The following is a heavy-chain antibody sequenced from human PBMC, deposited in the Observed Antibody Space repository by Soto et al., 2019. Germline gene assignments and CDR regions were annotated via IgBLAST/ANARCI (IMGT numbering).Heavy chain of an antibody. CDR1: GFTFSSYA. V-gene: IGHV3-23*01. CDR2: ISGSGGST. J-gene: IGHJ4*02. D-gene: IGHD3-22*01. Sequence: GGSLRLSCAASGFTFSSYAMSWVRQAPGKGLEWVSAISGSGGSTYYADSVKGRFTISRDNSKNTLYLQMNSLRAEDTAVYYCAATLNYYDSSGYPYYFDYWGQGTLVTVSS. CDR3: AATLNYYDSSGYPYYFDY.